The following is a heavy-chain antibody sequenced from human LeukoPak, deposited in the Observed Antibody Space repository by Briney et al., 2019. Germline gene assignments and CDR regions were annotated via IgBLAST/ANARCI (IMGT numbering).Heavy chain of an antibody. D-gene: IGHD6-19*01. V-gene: IGHV4-38-2*02. CDR3: ARQWLDRRHFDY. Sequence: SETLSLTCTVSGYSISSAYYWGWIRQPPGKGLEWIGNIFHSGDTYYNPSLKSRITISVDTSKNQFSLKLSSVTAADTAVYYCARQWLDRRHFDYWGQGTLVTVSS. J-gene: IGHJ4*02. CDR1: GYSISSAYY. CDR2: IFHSGDT.